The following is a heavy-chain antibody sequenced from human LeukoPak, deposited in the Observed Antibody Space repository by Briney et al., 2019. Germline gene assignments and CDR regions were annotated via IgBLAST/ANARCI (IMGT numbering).Heavy chain of an antibody. Sequence: SEALSLTCTVSGGSISSSSYYWGWIRQPPGKGLEWIGSIYYSGSTYYNPSLKSRVTISVDTSKNQFSLKLSSVTAADTAVYYCARHEGVDYYGSGSYYNVEKNWFDPWGQGTLVTVSS. D-gene: IGHD3-10*01. V-gene: IGHV4-39*01. CDR2: IYYSGST. CDR3: ARHEGVDYYGSGSYYNVEKNWFDP. J-gene: IGHJ5*02. CDR1: GGSISSSSYY.